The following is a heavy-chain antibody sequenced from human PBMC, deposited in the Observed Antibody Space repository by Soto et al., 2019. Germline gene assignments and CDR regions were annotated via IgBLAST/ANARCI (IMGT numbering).Heavy chain of an antibody. D-gene: IGHD3-22*01. CDR1: GGSFSGYY. J-gene: IGHJ3*02. V-gene: IGHV4-34*01. CDR2: INHSGST. Sequence: PSETLSLTCAVYGGSFSGYYWSWIRQPPGKGLEWIGEINHSGSTNYNPSLKSRVTISVDTSKNQFSLKLSSVTAADTAVYYCARGRYYYDSSGYYKAFDIWGQGTMVTVSS. CDR3: ARGRYYYDSSGYYKAFDI.